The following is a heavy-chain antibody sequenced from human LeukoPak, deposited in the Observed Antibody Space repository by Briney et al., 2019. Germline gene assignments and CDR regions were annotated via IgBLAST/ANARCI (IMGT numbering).Heavy chain of an antibody. CDR2: ISGSGGST. Sequence: PGGSLRLSCAASGFTFSNYAMSWVRQAPGKGLEWVSLISGSGGSTYYADSVKGRFTISRDNSKNTLYLQMNSLRGEDTAVYYCANPQSRGYDYLDYWGQGTLVTVSS. V-gene: IGHV3-23*01. D-gene: IGHD5-12*01. CDR1: GFTFSNYA. CDR3: ANPQSRGYDYLDY. J-gene: IGHJ4*02.